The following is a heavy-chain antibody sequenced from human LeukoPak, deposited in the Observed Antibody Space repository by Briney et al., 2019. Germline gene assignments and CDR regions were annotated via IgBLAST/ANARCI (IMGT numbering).Heavy chain of an antibody. V-gene: IGHV4-30-2*01. Sequence: SQTLSLTCTVSGGSISSGGYYWSWIRQPPGKGLEWIGYIYHSGSTYYNPSLKSRVTISVDRSKNQFSLKLSSVTAADTAVYYCARVTYSSSSTSLDAFNIWGQGTMVTVSS. CDR1: GGSISSGGYY. J-gene: IGHJ3*02. D-gene: IGHD6-6*01. CDR2: IYHSGST. CDR3: ARVTYSSSSTSLDAFNI.